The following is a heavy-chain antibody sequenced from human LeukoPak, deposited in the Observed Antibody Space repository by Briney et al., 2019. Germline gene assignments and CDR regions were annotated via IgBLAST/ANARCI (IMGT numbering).Heavy chain of an antibody. D-gene: IGHD4-23*01. J-gene: IGHJ3*02. Sequence: GGSLRLSCAASGFSFRNYAISWVRQAPGKGLEWVSSISGSGGSTYSADSVKGRFTISRENSNNTLYMQMNSLRADDTAMYYCAKDSEATITPLSAFDIWGQGTMVTVSS. CDR2: ISGSGGST. CDR1: GFSFRNYA. V-gene: IGHV3-23*01. CDR3: AKDSEATITPLSAFDI.